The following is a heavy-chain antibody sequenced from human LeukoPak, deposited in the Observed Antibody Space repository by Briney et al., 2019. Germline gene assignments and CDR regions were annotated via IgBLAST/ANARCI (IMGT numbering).Heavy chain of an antibody. V-gene: IGHV1-2*06. CDR3: ARGGTYYDFWSGYQDPVD. J-gene: IGHJ4*02. CDR2: INPNSGGT. D-gene: IGHD3-3*01. Sequence: ASVKVSCKASGYTFTGYYMHWVRQAPGQGLEWMGRINPNSGGTNYAQKFRGRVTMTRDTSISTAYMELSRLRSDDTAVYYCARGGTYYDFWSGYQDPVDWGQGTLVTVSS. CDR1: GYTFTGYY.